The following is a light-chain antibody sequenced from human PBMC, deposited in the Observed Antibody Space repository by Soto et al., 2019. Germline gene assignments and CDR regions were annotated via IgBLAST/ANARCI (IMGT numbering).Light chain of an antibody. J-gene: IGKJ4*01. CDR2: DAS. V-gene: IGKV3-11*01. CDR3: QQRSNWRALT. Sequence: EIVLTQSPATLSLSPGERATLSCRASQSVSSYLAWYQQKPGQAPRLLIYDASNRATGIPARFSGSWSGTDFTLSISSLEPDDFAVYYCQQRSNWRALTFGGGTKVDIK. CDR1: QSVSSY.